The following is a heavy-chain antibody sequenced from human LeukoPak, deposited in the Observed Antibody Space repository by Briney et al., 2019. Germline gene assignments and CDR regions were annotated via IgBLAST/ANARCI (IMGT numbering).Heavy chain of an antibody. CDR3: AELGITMIGGV. CDR1: GFTFSSYV. J-gene: IGHJ6*04. D-gene: IGHD3-10*02. CDR2: ISSSGSTI. V-gene: IGHV3-48*03. Sequence: GSLRLSCAASGFTFSSYVMKWVRQAPGEGLGWVSYISSSGSTIYYADSVKGRFTISRDNAKNSLYLQMNSLRAEDTAVYYCAELGITMIGGVWGKGTTVTISS.